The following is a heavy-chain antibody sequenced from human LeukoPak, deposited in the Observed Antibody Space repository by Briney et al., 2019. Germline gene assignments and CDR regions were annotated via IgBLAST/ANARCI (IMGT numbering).Heavy chain of an antibody. CDR3: ARDLFHRGSDAFDI. D-gene: IGHD3-10*01. V-gene: IGHV4-30-2*01. CDR2: IYHSGST. Sequence: SQTLSLTCTVPGGSISSAGYYWSWIRQPPGKGLEWIGYIYHSGSTYYNPSLKSRVTISVDRSKNQFSLKLSSVTAADTAVYYCARDLFHRGSDAFDIWGQGTMVTVSS. CDR1: GGSISSAGYY. J-gene: IGHJ3*02.